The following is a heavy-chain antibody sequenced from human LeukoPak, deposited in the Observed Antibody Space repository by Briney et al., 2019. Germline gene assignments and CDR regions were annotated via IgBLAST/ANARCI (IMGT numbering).Heavy chain of an antibody. Sequence: ASVNVSCTASGYTFTGYYMHWVRQAPGQGLEWMGWINPNSGGTNYAQKFQGRVTMTRDTSISTAYMELSRLGSDDTAVYYCARDVQGQRLKDYWGQGTLVTVSS. CDR2: INPNSGGT. CDR1: GYTFTGYY. J-gene: IGHJ4*02. D-gene: IGHD6-25*01. CDR3: ARDVQGQRLKDY. V-gene: IGHV1-2*02.